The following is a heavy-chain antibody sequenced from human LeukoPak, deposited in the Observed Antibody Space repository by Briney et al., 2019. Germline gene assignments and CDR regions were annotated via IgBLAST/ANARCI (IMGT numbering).Heavy chain of an antibody. J-gene: IGHJ3*02. CDR1: AFSFSDYS. D-gene: IGHD1-26*01. Sequence: PGTSLRLSCAASAFSFSDYSMNWVRQAPGKGLEWVSYIGGRTTDIKYADSVKGRFTISRDNAKNSLYLQMNSLKTEDTAVYYCTTETPRYGRPWELDAFDIWGQGTMVTVSS. CDR3: TTETPRYGRPWELDAFDI. CDR2: IGGRTTDI. V-gene: IGHV3-21*05.